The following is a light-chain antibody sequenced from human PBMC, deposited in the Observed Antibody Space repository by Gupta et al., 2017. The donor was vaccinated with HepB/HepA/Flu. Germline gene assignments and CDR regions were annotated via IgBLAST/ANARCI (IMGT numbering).Light chain of an antibody. CDR3: QAWDTNTAV. V-gene: IGLV3-1*01. J-gene: IGLJ2*01. CDR2: HDY. Sequence: SYELTQPPSVSVPPGQTASITCSGDNLGDKYAFWFQQKPGQSPVLVIYHDYKRPSGIPGRFSGSNSGNTATLTIGGTQALDEADYYCQAWDTNTAVFGGGTKLTVL. CDR1: NLGDKY.